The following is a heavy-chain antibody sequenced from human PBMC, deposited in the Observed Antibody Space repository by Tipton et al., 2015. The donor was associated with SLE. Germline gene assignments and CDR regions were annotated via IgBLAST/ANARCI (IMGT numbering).Heavy chain of an antibody. D-gene: IGHD2-15*01. CDR3: ARRDCSGGSCYSDAFDI. Sequence: TLSLTCAVSGGSISSGGYSWSWIRQPPGKGLEWIGYIYHSGSTYYSPSLKSRVTISVDRSKNQFSLKLSSVTAADTAVYYCARRDCSGGSCYSDAFDIWGQGTMVTVSS. V-gene: IGHV4-30-2*01. J-gene: IGHJ3*02. CDR1: GGSISSGGYS. CDR2: IYHSGST.